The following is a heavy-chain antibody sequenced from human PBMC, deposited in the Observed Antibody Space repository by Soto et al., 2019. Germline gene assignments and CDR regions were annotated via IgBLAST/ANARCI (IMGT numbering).Heavy chain of an antibody. Sequence: EVQLVESGGGLVQPGRSLRLSCAASGFSSDDYAMHWVRQAPGKGLEWVSGISWNSGSIGYADSVKGRFTISRDNARNSLYLQMNSLRPEDTALYYCAKHLKGVVGGDAFDIWGQGTMVTVSS. CDR3: AKHLKGVVGGDAFDI. D-gene: IGHD3-16*01. J-gene: IGHJ3*02. V-gene: IGHV3-9*02. CDR2: ISWNSGSI. CDR1: GFSSDDYA.